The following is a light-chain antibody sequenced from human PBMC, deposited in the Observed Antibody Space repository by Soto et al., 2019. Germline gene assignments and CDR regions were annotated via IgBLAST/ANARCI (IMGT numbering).Light chain of an antibody. CDR3: QVWDRGTDRQV. Sequence: SYVLTQPPSLSVAPGQTARITCGGDNIGKQSVHWYQQRPGQAPVLVIYYDSERPPGIPERFSGSNSGNTAALTITRVEAGDEADFYCQVWDRGTDRQVFGTGTKVTVL. CDR1: NIGKQS. CDR2: YDS. J-gene: IGLJ1*01. V-gene: IGLV3-21*04.